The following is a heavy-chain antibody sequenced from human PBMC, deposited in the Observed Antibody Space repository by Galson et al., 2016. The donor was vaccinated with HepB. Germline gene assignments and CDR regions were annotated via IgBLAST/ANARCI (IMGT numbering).Heavy chain of an antibody. CDR2: ISSSSSNI. CDR3: ARNPEVNIIIQH. D-gene: IGHD2/OR15-2a*01. Sequence: SLRLSCATSGFAFNTYGMNWVRQAPGKGLEWISFISSSSSNIHYADSVKGRFTISRDNAKNALYLQMNSLRDEDMAVYYCARNPEVNIIIQHWTEGNLCTVSS. CDR1: GFAFNTYG. J-gene: IGHJ1*01. V-gene: IGHV3-48*02.